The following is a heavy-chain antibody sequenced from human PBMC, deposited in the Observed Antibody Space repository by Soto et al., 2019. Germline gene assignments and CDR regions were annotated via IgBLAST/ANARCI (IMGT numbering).Heavy chain of an antibody. Sequence: QVQLVESGGGVVQPGRSLRLSCAASGFTFSSYAMHWVRQAPGKGLEWVAVISYDGSNKYYADSVKGRFIISRDNSKKTLYLQVNSLRAEDTAVYYCARDPGPIAARPFDYWGQGNLVTVSS. CDR3: ARDPGPIAARPFDY. J-gene: IGHJ4*02. D-gene: IGHD6-6*01. CDR2: ISYDGSNK. CDR1: GFTFSSYA. V-gene: IGHV3-30-3*01.